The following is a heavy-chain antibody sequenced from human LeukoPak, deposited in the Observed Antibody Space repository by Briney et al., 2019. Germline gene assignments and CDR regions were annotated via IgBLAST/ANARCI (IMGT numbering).Heavy chain of an antibody. D-gene: IGHD5-18*01. V-gene: IGHV3-7*03. Sequence: PGGSLRLSCAASGFTFSSYWMSWVRQAPGEGLEWVANIKYDEIEKYHVDSEKGRFTISRDNTKNSLYLQMNSLRVEDTAVYYCARDTGALVTHFDYWGQGTLVTVSS. CDR1: GFTFSSYW. CDR3: ARDTGALVTHFDY. J-gene: IGHJ4*02. CDR2: IKYDEIEK.